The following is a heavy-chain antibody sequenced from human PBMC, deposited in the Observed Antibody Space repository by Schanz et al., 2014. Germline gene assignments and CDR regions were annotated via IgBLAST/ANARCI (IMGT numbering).Heavy chain of an antibody. CDR2: ISHSGGSK. V-gene: IGHV3-23*04. Sequence: EVQLVESGGGLVQPGGSLRLSCAASGFTFSDHYMDWVRQAPGKGLEWVSSISHSGGSKYYADSVKGRFTISRDNSENTLYIQMNSLSADDTAVFYCAKGMGYCSGGTCYDYYYYGLDVWGQGTTVTVSS. D-gene: IGHD2-15*01. J-gene: IGHJ6*02. CDR3: AKGMGYCSGGTCYDYYYYGLDV. CDR1: GFTFSDHY.